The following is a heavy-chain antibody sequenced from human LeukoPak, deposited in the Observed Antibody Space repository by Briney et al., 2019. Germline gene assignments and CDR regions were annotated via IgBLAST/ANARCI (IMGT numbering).Heavy chain of an antibody. V-gene: IGHV3-23*01. CDR2: ISGGGART. CDR3: AKRSGYSVDDWDYHFYYYMDV. CDR1: GFTFTNYA. J-gene: IGHJ6*03. D-gene: IGHD5/OR15-5a*01. Sequence: GGSLRLSCAASGFTFTNYAMSWVRQAPGKGLEWVSGISGGGARTYYADSVKGRFTISRDNSKNTLYLQMNSLRADDTAVYYCAKRSGYSVDDWDYHFYYYMDVWGKGTTVTVSS.